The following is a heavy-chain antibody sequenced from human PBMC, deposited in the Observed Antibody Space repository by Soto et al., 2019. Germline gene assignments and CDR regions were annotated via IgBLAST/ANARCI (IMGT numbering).Heavy chain of an antibody. D-gene: IGHD1-1*01. CDR1: GFTFSSYG. J-gene: IGHJ6*02. Sequence: QVQLVESGGGVVQPGGSLRLPCADSGFTFSSYGMHWVRQAPGKGLDWVAAISYDGSDKYYADSVKGRFTISRDNSKNTLYLQMNSLRVEDTAVYYCAKRGTTSRELDVWGQGTTVTVSS. CDR2: ISYDGSDK. CDR3: AKRGTTSRELDV. V-gene: IGHV3-30*18.